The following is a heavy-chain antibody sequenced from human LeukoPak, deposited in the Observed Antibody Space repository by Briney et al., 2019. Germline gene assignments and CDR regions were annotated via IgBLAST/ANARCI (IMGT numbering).Heavy chain of an antibody. CDR3: ARDLPGPTSSYCGSGSRDFDY. CDR1: GGSINSYY. Sequence: SETLSLTCTVSGGSINSYYWSWIRQPAGKGLEWIGRIYTSGTTNYNPSLKSRVTMSVDTSKKQFSLKLSSVTAADTAVYYCARDLPGPTSSYCGSGSRDFDYWGQGTLVTVSS. D-gene: IGHD3-10*01. CDR2: IYTSGTT. J-gene: IGHJ4*02. V-gene: IGHV4-4*07.